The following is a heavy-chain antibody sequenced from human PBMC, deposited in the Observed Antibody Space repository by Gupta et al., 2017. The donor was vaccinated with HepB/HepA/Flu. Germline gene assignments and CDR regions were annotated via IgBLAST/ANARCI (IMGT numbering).Heavy chain of an antibody. J-gene: IGHJ4*02. CDR2: IKQDGGVK. CDR3: VSGDLFDY. Sequence: EVQLVASGGGVVHQGGSLRLSCSAAGFSFTSHWMDWFRQAPGKGLEWVANIKQDGGVKFYVDSVKGRFTISRDNTKNSVYLQMNNLRDEDSAIYYCVSGDLFDYWGQGTLVTVSS. D-gene: IGHD7-27*01. CDR1: GFSFTSHW. V-gene: IGHV3-7*01.